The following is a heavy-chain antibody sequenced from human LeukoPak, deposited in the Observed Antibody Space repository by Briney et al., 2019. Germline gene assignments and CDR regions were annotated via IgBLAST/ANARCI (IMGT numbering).Heavy chain of an antibody. V-gene: IGHV3-48*04. CDR3: ARDLEDIVVVVAVPLYYGMDV. Sequence: GGSLRLSCAASGFTFSSYSMNWVRQAPGKGLEWASYISSSSSTIYYADSVKGRFTISRDNAKNSLYLQMNSLRAEDTAVYYCARDLEDIVVVVAVPLYYGMDVWGQGTTVTVSS. CDR2: ISSSSSTI. D-gene: IGHD2-15*01. CDR1: GFTFSSYS. J-gene: IGHJ6*02.